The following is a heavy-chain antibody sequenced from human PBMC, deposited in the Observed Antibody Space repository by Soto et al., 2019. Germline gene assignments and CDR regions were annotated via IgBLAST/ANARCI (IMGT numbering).Heavy chain of an antibody. V-gene: IGHV4-34*01. Sequence: PSETLSLTCAVYGGSLSGYYWSWIRQPPGKGLEWIGEINHSGSTNYNPSLKSRVTISVDTSKNQFSLKLSSVTAADTAVYYCARSFGYCSSTSCYGHFDYWGQGTLVTVSS. D-gene: IGHD2-2*03. CDR3: ARSFGYCSSTSCYGHFDY. CDR1: GGSLSGYY. CDR2: INHSGST. J-gene: IGHJ4*02.